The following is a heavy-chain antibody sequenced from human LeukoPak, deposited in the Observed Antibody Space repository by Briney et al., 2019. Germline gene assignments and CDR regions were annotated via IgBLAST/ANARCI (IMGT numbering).Heavy chain of an antibody. J-gene: IGHJ4*02. Sequence: PGGSLRLSCAASGFTFNRNAISWVRQAPGKGLEWVSTIGGSGDKTSYADSVKGQFTISRDNSKNMVHLQMNSLTGEDTALYYCVRRGDASSGWGDHDFWGQGALVTVSS. CDR1: GFTFNRNA. CDR2: IGGSGDKT. CDR3: VRRGDASSGWGDHDF. V-gene: IGHV3-23*01. D-gene: IGHD6-19*01.